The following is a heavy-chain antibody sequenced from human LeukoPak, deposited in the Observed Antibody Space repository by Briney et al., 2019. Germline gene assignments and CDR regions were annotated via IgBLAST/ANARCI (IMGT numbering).Heavy chain of an antibody. Sequence: GASVKVSCKASGYTFTSYDINWVRQATGQGLEWMGWMNPNSGGTNYAQKFQGRVTMTRDTSISTAYMELSRLRSDDTAVYYCASTFATLRYFDWLLFAYWGQGTLVTVSS. D-gene: IGHD3-9*01. CDR2: MNPNSGGT. V-gene: IGHV1-2*02. J-gene: IGHJ4*02. CDR3: ASTFATLRYFDWLLFAY. CDR1: GYTFTSYD.